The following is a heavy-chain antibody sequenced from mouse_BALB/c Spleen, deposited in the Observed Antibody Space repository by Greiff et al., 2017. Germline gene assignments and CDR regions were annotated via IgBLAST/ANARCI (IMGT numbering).Heavy chain of an antibody. Sequence: QVQLKESGPGLVAPSQSLSITCTVSGFSLTGYGVNWVRQPPGKGLEWLGMIWGDGSTDYNSALKSRLSISKDNSKSQVFLKMNSLQTDDTARYYCARGNYGCSLPFAYWGQGTLVTVSA. CDR1: GFSLTGYG. CDR2: IWGDGST. CDR3: ARGNYGCSLPFAY. V-gene: IGHV2-6-7*01. J-gene: IGHJ3*01. D-gene: IGHD1-1*01.